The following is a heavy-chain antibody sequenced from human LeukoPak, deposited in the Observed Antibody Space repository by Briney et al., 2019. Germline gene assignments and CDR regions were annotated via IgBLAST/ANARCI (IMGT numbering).Heavy chain of an antibody. CDR3: ARGAYNSDAFDV. Sequence: ASETLSLTCTVSGYSISSGYYWGWIRQPPGKGLEWIGSIYHSGSTNYNPSLKSRVIISVDTSKNQFSLNLSSVTAADTAVYYCARGAYNSDAFDVWGQGTMVTVSS. V-gene: IGHV4-38-2*02. CDR2: IYHSGST. CDR1: GYSISSGYY. D-gene: IGHD6-13*01. J-gene: IGHJ3*01.